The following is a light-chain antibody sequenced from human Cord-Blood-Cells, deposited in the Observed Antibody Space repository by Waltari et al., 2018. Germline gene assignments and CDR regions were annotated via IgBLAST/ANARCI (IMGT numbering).Light chain of an antibody. J-gene: IGKJ4*01. V-gene: IGKV3-15*01. CDR3: QQYNNWPPLT. Sequence: EIVMTQSPATLSVSPGERHTLSCRTSQSVSSNLAWYQQKPGQAPRLLINGASTRATGIPARFSSSGSGTEFTLTISSLQSEDFAVDYCQQYNNWPPLTFGGGTKVEIK. CDR2: GAS. CDR1: QSVSSN.